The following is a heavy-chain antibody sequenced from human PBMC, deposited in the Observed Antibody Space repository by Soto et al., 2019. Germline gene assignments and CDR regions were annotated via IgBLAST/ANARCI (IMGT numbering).Heavy chain of an antibody. CDR1: GFTFSTYA. D-gene: IGHD2-2*01. Sequence: EVQLLESGGGLVQPGGSLRLSCTASGFTFSTYAMSWVRQAPGKGLEWVSTISDSGSTYYADSVKGRFTISRDNSKNTLYLEMNSLRAEDTAVYYCAKDKGGRYCSRTSCLYSFDYWGQGTLVTVPS. CDR2: ISDSGST. J-gene: IGHJ4*02. V-gene: IGHV3-23*01. CDR3: AKDKGGRYCSRTSCLYSFDY.